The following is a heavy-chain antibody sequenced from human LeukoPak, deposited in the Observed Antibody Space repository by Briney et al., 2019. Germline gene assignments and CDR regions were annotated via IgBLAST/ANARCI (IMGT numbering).Heavy chain of an antibody. V-gene: IGHV4-61*02. CDR2: IYTSGST. CDR1: GGSIYSGSYY. J-gene: IGHJ4*02. Sequence: SETLSLTCTVSGGSIYSGSYYWSWIRQPAGKGLEWIGRIYTSGSTNYNPSLKSRVTISVDTSKNQFSLKLSSVTAADTAVYYCATGGKYYDSSGYSDYWGQGTLVTVSS. D-gene: IGHD3-22*01. CDR3: ATGGKYYDSSGYSDY.